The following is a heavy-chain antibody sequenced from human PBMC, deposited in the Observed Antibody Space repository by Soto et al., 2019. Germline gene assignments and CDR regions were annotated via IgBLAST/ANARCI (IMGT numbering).Heavy chain of an antibody. CDR2: ISWNSGSI. CDR3: AKDIGYDFWSGSLGMDV. J-gene: IGHJ6*02. Sequence: EVQLLESGGGLVQPGGSLRLSCAASGFTFDDYAMHWVRQAPGKGLEWVSGISWNSGSIGYADSVKGRFTISRDNAKNSLYLQMNSLRAEDTALYYCAKDIGYDFWSGSLGMDVWGQGTTVTVSS. V-gene: IGHV3-9*01. D-gene: IGHD3-3*01. CDR1: GFTFDDYA.